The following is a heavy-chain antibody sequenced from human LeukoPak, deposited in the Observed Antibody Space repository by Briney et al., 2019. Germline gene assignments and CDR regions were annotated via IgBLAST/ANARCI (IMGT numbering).Heavy chain of an antibody. CDR1: GGSISSSSYN. Sequence: NPSETLSLTCTVSGGSISSSSYNWAWIRQPPGKGLEWIGSIYYSGSTYYNPSLKSRVTISVDTSENQFSLKLTSATAADTAVYYCARHGEEGRAAGGRWVDYWGQGTLVTVSS. CDR2: IYYSGST. V-gene: IGHV4-39*01. J-gene: IGHJ4*02. D-gene: IGHD3-16*01. CDR3: ARHGEEGRAAGGRWVDY.